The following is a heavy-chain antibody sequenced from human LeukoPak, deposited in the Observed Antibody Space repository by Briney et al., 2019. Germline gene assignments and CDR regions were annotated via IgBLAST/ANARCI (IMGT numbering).Heavy chain of an antibody. V-gene: IGHV1-18*04. CDR3: ARVIPAAVYYMDV. CDR1: GYTFTSYY. J-gene: IGHJ6*03. D-gene: IGHD2-2*01. Sequence: ASVKVSCKASGYTFTSYYLHWVRQAPGQGLEWMGWISAYNGNTNYAQKLQGRVTMTTDTSTSTAYMELRSLRSDDTAVYYCARVIPAAVYYMDVWGKGTTVTISS. CDR2: ISAYNGNT.